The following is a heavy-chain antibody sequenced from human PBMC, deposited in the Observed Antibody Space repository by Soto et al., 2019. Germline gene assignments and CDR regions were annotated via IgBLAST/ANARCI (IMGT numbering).Heavy chain of an antibody. CDR1: GFSFDSYW. CDR3: ASEPRASSGGKGAY. CDR2: IDYDGTTT. J-gene: IGHJ1*01. D-gene: IGHD2-2*01. V-gene: IGHV3-74*01. Sequence: EVQLVESGGGLAQPGGSLRLSCAASGFSFDSYWMHWVRQAPGQGPVWVARIDYDGTTTNYADSVKRRFTISRDNAKNTLYQQINSLRPEDMAVYYCASEPRASSGGKGAYWGQGTLVTVAS.